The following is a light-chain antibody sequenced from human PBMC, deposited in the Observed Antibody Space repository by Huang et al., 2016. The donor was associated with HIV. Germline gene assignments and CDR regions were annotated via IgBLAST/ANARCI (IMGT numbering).Light chain of an antibody. J-gene: IGKJ1*01. V-gene: IGKV4-1*01. CDR3: HQYYDTPQT. Sequence: DIVLTQSPNSLALSLGERAAINCTSSQNVFYSSNTKNYLSWYQVKPGQPPKLLIYWASTRESGVPDRFSGSGSGTEFTLTISNLQAEDVAVYYCHQYYDTPQTFGQGTKV. CDR2: WAS. CDR1: QNVFYSSNTKNY.